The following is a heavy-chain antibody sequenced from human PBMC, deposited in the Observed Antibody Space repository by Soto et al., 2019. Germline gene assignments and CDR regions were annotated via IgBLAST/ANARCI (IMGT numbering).Heavy chain of an antibody. CDR1: AISFNTYG. J-gene: IGHJ5*02. CDR2: VTVTGGST. D-gene: IGHD3-10*01. V-gene: IGHV3-23*01. CDR3: AGQRSPEGWFDP. Sequence: GGSLRLSCAASAISFNTYGVTWVRQAPGKGLEWVSTVTVTGGSTYYADSVKGRFTISRDRSNYTVSLLLNGLRVEDTAIYYCAGQRSPEGWFDPWGQGTLVTVSS.